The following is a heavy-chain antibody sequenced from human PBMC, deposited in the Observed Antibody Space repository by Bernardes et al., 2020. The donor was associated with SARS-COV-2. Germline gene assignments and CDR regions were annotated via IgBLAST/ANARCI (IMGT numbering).Heavy chain of an antibody. CDR3: TRRTPYGWSGHFNDY. D-gene: IGHD6-19*01. J-gene: IGHJ4*02. V-gene: IGHV3-73*01. CDR2: IRSKASNYAT. CDR1: GFTFSGSA. Sequence: GGSLRLSCAASGFTFSGSAMHWVRQASGKGLEWVGRIRSKASNYATAYAASLKGRFTISRDDSKNTAYLQMNSLKTEDTAVYYCTRRTPYGWSGHFNDYWGQGTLVTVSS.